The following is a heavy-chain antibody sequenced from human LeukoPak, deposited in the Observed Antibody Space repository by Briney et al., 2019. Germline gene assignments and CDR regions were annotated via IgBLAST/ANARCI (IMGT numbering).Heavy chain of an antibody. Sequence: SGPTLVKPTQTLTLTCTFSGFSLSTSGMCVSWIRQPPGKALEWLARIDWYDDKYYSTSLKTRLTISKDTSKNQVVLTMTNMDPVDTATYYCARNYYDSSGYYPAFDHWGPGTLVSVSS. J-gene: IGHJ4*02. CDR2: IDWYDDK. CDR3: ARNYYDSSGYYPAFDH. V-gene: IGHV2-70*11. CDR1: GFSLSTSGMC. D-gene: IGHD3-22*01.